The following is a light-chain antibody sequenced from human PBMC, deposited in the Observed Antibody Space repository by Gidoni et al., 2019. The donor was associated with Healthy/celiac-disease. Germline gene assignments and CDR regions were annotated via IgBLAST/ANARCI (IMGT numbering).Light chain of an antibody. CDR2: QAS. Sequence: SYELTQPPSGSVSPGQTASITCSGDKLGDKYACWYQQKPGQSPVLVIYQASKRPSGIPERFSGSNSGNTATLTISGTQAMDEADYYCQAWDSSTVVFGGGTKLTVL. J-gene: IGLJ2*01. CDR1: KLGDKY. V-gene: IGLV3-1*01. CDR3: QAWDSSTVV.